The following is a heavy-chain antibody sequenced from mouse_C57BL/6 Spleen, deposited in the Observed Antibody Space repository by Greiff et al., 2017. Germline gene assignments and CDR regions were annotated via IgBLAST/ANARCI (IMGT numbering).Heavy chain of an antibody. CDR3: AKSRIYCDY. Sequence: QVQLQQPGAELVKPGASVKLSCKASGYTFTSYWMQWVKQRPGQGLEWIGEIDPSDSYTNYNQKFKGKATLTVDTTSSTAYMQLSSLTSEDSAVYYCAKSRIYCDYWGQGTTLTVSS. J-gene: IGHJ2*01. D-gene: IGHD1-1*01. V-gene: IGHV1-50*01. CDR1: GYTFTSYW. CDR2: IDPSDSYT.